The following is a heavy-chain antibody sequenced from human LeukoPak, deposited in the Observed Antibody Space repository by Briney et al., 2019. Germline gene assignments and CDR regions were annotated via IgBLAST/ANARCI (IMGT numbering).Heavy chain of an antibody. CDR1: GFTLSRYW. V-gene: IGHV3-7*05. CDR3: ARGIFDY. Sequence: PGGSLKLSCAASGFTLSRYWMSWVRQAPGKGLEWVANIKEDGSERNHVDSVKGRFTITRDNAKNSFYLQMHSLRVEDTAVYYCARGIFDYWGQGALVAV. J-gene: IGHJ4*02. CDR2: IKEDGSER.